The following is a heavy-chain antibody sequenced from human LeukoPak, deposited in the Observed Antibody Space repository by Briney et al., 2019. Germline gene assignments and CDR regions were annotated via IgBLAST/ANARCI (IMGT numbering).Heavy chain of an antibody. CDR3: ARLYCSGGSCYSNWFDP. D-gene: IGHD2-15*01. J-gene: IGHJ5*02. CDR2: MNPNGGNT. CDR1: GYTFTSYD. V-gene: IGHV1-8*01. Sequence: ASVKVSCKASGYTFTSYDINWVRQATGQGLEWMGWMNPNGGNTGYAQKFQGRVTMTRNTSISTAYMELSSLRSEDTAVYYCARLYCSGGSCYSNWFDPWGQGTLVTVSS.